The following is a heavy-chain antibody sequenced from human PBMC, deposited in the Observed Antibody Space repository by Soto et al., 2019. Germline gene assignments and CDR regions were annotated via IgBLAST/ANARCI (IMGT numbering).Heavy chain of an antibody. Sequence: SEILSLPCAVFGGSFSGYSWTWIRQPPGTGLEWIGEIYYSGSTYYNPSLKSRVTISVDTSKNQFSLKLRSVTAADTALYYCTRRRENYPFDYWGQGILVTVSS. CDR2: IYYSGST. CDR3: TRRRENYPFDY. D-gene: IGHD1-7*01. V-gene: IGHV4-34*01. CDR1: GGSFSGYS. J-gene: IGHJ4*02.